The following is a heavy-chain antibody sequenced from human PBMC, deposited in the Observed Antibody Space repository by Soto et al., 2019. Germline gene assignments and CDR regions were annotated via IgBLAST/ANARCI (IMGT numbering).Heavy chain of an antibody. J-gene: IGHJ4*02. CDR3: ARGSTDYYDNSGHHSLDH. V-gene: IGHV1-18*01. CDR2: ISTHNGNT. CDR1: GYTFTTYG. D-gene: IGHD3-22*01. Sequence: QVQLVQSGAEVKKPGASVKVSCKASGYTFTTYGMTWVRQAPGQGLDLVGGISTHNGNTKYGESLQGRATMTTDASTNTDYMELRSLKCDDTAVYYCARGSTDYYDNSGHHSLDHWAQGTLVTVSS.